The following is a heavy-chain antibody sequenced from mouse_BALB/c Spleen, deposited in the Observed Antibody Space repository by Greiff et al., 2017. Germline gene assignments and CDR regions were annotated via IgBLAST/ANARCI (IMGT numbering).Heavy chain of an antibody. V-gene: IGHV1-5*01. CDR2: IYPGNSDT. Sequence: EVQLQQSGTVLARPGASVKMSCKASGYTFTSYWMHWVKQRPGQGLEWIGAIYPGNSDTSYNQKFKGKAKLTAVTSTSTAYMELSSLTNEDSAVYYCTRERGYGNYFDYWGQGTTLTVSS. CDR3: TRERGYGNYFDY. CDR1: GYTFTSYW. J-gene: IGHJ2*01. D-gene: IGHD2-1*01.